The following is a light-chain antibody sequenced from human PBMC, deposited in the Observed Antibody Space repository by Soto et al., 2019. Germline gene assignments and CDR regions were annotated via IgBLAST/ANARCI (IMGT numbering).Light chain of an antibody. J-gene: IGLJ1*01. CDR2: EGS. Sequence: QSALTQPASVSGSPGQSITISCTGTSSDVGSYNLVSWYQQHPGKAPKLMIYEGSKRPSGVSNRFSGSKSGNTASLTISGLQAEDEADYSCCSYAGSSKVFGTGTKLTVL. CDR3: CSYAGSSKV. CDR1: SSDVGSYNL. V-gene: IGLV2-23*01.